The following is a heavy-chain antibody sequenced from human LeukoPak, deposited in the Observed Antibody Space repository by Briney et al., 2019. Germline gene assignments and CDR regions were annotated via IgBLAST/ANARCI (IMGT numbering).Heavy chain of an antibody. CDR2: ISAYNGNT. Sequence: GASVKVSCKASGYTFTSYGISWVRQAPGQGLEWMGWISAYNGNTNYAQKLQGRVTMTTDTSTSTAYMELRSLRSDDTAVYYCARGFLLGWFGELYYFDYWGQGTLVTVSS. CDR1: GYTFTSYG. CDR3: ARGFLLGWFGELYYFDY. V-gene: IGHV1-18*01. J-gene: IGHJ4*02. D-gene: IGHD3-10*01.